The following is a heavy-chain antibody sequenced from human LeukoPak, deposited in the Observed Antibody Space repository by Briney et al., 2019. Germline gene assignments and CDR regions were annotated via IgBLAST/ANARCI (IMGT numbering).Heavy chain of an antibody. CDR1: GYTFTSYG. D-gene: IGHD5-12*01. Sequence: GASVKVSCKASGYTFTSYGISWVRQAPGQGLEWMGGIIPISGTANYAQKFQGRVTITADESTSTAYMELSSLRSEDTAVYYCARSNSGYDNWFDPWGQGTLVTVSS. CDR3: ARSNSGYDNWFDP. CDR2: IIPISGTA. V-gene: IGHV1-69*13. J-gene: IGHJ5*02.